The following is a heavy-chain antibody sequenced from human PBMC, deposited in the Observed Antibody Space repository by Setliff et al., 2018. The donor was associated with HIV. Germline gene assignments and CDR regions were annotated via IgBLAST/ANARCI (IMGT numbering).Heavy chain of an antibody. CDR3: ARDLASSYFDF. CDR1: GFSINSGYS. CDR2: LYNSGST. Sequence: SETLSLTCAVSGFSINSGYSWDWIRQSPGKGLEWIGALYNSGSTYYNPSLKSRVTISVDTSKNQFSLKLSSVTAADTAVYYCARDLASSYFDFWGQGALVTVS. V-gene: IGHV4-38-2*02. J-gene: IGHJ4*02. D-gene: IGHD3-16*01.